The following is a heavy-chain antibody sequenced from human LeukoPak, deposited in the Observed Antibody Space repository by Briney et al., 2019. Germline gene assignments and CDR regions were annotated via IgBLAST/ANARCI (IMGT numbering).Heavy chain of an antibody. D-gene: IGHD4/OR15-4a*01. CDR2: IYYSGST. Sequence: SETLSLTCNVSGDSVSSVYWSWIRQPPGKGLEWIGYIYYSGSTNYNPSLKSRATISVDTSKRHFSLRLSSVTAADTAVYYCARRSMVRTVGYYYGMDVWGQGTTVTVSS. CDR3: ARRSMVRTVGYYYGMDV. V-gene: IGHV4-59*08. CDR1: GDSVSSVY. J-gene: IGHJ6*02.